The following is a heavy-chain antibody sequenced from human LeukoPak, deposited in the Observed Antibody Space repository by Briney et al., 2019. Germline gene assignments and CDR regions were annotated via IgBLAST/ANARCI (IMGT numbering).Heavy chain of an antibody. CDR1: GGTFSSYA. Sequence: SVKVSCKASGGTFSSYAISWVRQAPGQGLEWMGRIIPILGIANYAQKFQGRVTITADKSTSTAYMELSSLRSEDTAVYYCAREVDEGYCSSTSCYSWFDPWGQGTLVTVSS. J-gene: IGHJ5*02. CDR2: IIPILGIA. CDR3: AREVDEGYCSSTSCYSWFDP. D-gene: IGHD2-2*02. V-gene: IGHV1-69*04.